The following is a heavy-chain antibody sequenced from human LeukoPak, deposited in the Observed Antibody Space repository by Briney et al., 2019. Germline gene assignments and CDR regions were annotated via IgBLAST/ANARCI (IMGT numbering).Heavy chain of an antibody. D-gene: IGHD6-19*01. Sequence: PSETLSLTCTVSGGSISIGSYYWSWIRQPAGKGLEWIGSIYYSGNTYYNPSLKSRVTISVDTSKNQFSLKLSSVTAADTAVYYCARDPELKTSGWYLGVYYFDYWGQGTLVTVSS. J-gene: IGHJ4*02. V-gene: IGHV4-39*07. CDR3: ARDPELKTSGWYLGVYYFDY. CDR1: GGSISIGSYY. CDR2: IYYSGNT.